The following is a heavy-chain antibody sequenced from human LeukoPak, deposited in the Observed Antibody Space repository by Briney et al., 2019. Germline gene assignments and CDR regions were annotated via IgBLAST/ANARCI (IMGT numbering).Heavy chain of an antibody. J-gene: IGHJ4*02. V-gene: IGHV4-30-4*01. CDR3: ARGVRYRGGGRRGFDY. CDR2: IYYSGST. CDR1: GGSISSGDYY. Sequence: PSETLSLTCTVSGGSISSGDYYWSWIRQPPGKGLEWIGYIYYSGSTYYNPSLKSRVTISVDTSKNQFSLKLSSVTAADTAVYYCARGVRYRGGGRRGFDYWGQGTLVTVSS. D-gene: IGHD2-15*01.